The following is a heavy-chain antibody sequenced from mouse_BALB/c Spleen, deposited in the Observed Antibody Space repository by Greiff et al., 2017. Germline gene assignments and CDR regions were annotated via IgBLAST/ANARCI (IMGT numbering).Heavy chain of an antibody. Sequence: EVKVVESGGGLVQPGGSRKLSCAASGFTFSSFGMHWVRQAPEKGLEWVAYISSGSSTIYYADTVKGRFTISRDNPKNTLFLQMTSLRSEDTAMYYCARGDRYDVFAYWGQGTLVTVSA. D-gene: IGHD2-14*01. CDR1: GFTFSSFG. J-gene: IGHJ3*01. CDR2: ISSGSSTI. CDR3: ARGDRYDVFAY. V-gene: IGHV5-17*02.